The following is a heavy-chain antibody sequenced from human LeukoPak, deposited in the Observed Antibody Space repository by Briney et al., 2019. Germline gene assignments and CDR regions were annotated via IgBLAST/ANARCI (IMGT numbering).Heavy chain of an antibody. Sequence: NPSETLSLTCTVSGYSISSGYYWGWIRQPPGKGLEWIGSIYHSGSTYYNPSLKSRVTISVDTSKNQFSLKLSSVTAADTAVYYCARGGCTNGVCHFDYWGQGTLVTVSS. D-gene: IGHD2-8*01. CDR2: IYHSGST. V-gene: IGHV4-38-2*02. CDR1: GYSISSGYY. CDR3: ARGGCTNGVCHFDY. J-gene: IGHJ4*02.